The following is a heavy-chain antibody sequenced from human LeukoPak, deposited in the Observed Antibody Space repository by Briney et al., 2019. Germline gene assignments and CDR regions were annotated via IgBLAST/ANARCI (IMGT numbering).Heavy chain of an antibody. J-gene: IGHJ4*01. Sequence: ASVKVSCKASGYTFTSYYMHWVRQAPGQGLEWMGIINPSGGSTSYAQKFQGRVTMTRDTSTSTAYMELRSLRSDDTAVYYCARGTTAAYYFDYWGQEPWSPSPQ. D-gene: IGHD1-7*01. CDR2: INPSGGST. V-gene: IGHV1-46*01. CDR1: GYTFTSYY. CDR3: ARGTTAAYYFDY.